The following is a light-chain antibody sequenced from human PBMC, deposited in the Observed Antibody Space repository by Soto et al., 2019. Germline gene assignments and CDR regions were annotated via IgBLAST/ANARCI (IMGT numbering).Light chain of an antibody. CDR1: SSDVGTYNY. V-gene: IGLV2-14*01. CDR3: TSYTRDTALV. CDR2: EVS. Sequence: QSVPTQPASMSGSPGQSITISCTGTSSDVGTYNYVSWYQHHPGKAPKLIIYEVSNRPSGVSNRFSGSKSGSTASLTISGLQAEDEADYHCTSYTRDTALVFGTGTKVTVL. J-gene: IGLJ1*01.